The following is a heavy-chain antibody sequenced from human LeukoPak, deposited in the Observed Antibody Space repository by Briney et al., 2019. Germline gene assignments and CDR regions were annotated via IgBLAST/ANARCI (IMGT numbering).Heavy chain of an antibody. V-gene: IGHV4-61*01. CDR3: ARGDSLTNWFDP. CDR2: IYYSGST. Sequence: PSETLSLTCTVSGGSFSSGSYYWSWIRQPPGKGLEWIGYIYYSGSTNYNPSLKSRVTISVGTSKNQFSLKLSSVTAADAAVYYCARGDSLTNWFDPWGQGTLVTVSS. J-gene: IGHJ5*02. CDR1: GGSFSSGSYY. D-gene: IGHD3-9*01.